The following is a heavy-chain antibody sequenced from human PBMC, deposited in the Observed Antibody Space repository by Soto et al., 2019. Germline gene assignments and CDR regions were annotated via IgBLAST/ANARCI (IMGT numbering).Heavy chain of an antibody. D-gene: IGHD6-6*01. J-gene: IGHJ5*02. Sequence: QVQLVESGGGVVQPGGFLRLSCAASGFIFSGYGMHWVRQAPGKGLEWVAVISFEGSKKYYENSVEGRFTISRDNSKNTLFLQMNSLRAEDTAVYYCAKGGSSSARYFDRWGQGALVTVSS. CDR3: AKGGSSSARYFDR. V-gene: IGHV3-30*18. CDR1: GFIFSGYG. CDR2: ISFEGSKK.